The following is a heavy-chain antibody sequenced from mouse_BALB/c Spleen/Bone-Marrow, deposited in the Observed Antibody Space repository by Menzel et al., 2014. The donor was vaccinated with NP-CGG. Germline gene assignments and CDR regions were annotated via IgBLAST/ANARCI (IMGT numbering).Heavy chain of an antibody. J-gene: IGHJ2*01. Sequence: EVKLMESGPDLVKPSQSPSLTCTVTGYSIXSGYSWHWIRQFPGNKLEWMGYIHYSGSTNYNPSLKSRISITRDTSKNQLFLQLNSVTTEDTATYYCARRTEVRLVYYFDYWGQGTTLTVSS. CDR3: ARRTEVRLVYYFDY. V-gene: IGHV3-1*02. CDR2: IHYSGST. CDR1: GYSIXSGYS. D-gene: IGHD2-14*01.